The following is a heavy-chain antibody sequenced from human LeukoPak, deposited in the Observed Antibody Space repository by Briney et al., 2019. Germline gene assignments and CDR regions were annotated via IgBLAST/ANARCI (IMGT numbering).Heavy chain of an antibody. V-gene: IGHV4-34*01. CDR3: ARGASCGGDCYWEDYYYYGTDV. CDR1: IESFSGYY. D-gene: IGHD2-21*02. CDR2: ISDSGTT. J-gene: IGHJ6*02. Sequence: SETLSLTCAVYIESFSGYYWSWIRQPPGKGLEWIGEISDSGTTNYNPSLKSRVTISVDTSKNQFSLKLSSVTAADTAVYYCARGASCGGDCYWEDYYYYGTDVWGQGTTVTVSS.